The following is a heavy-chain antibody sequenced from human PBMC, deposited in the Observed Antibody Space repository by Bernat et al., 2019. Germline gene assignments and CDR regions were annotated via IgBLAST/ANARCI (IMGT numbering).Heavy chain of an antibody. CDR2: FSGSGGST. J-gene: IGHJ4*02. Sequence: VQLLESGGGLVQPGGSLRLPCSASGFTFRSYALSWVPQAPGQGLEWVSAFSGSGGSTYYADSVKGRLPISRDNSKNTLYLQMNSLRAEDTAVYYCAGGASNAYWGQGTLVTVSS. CDR3: AGGASNAY. V-gene: IGHV3-23*01. CDR1: GFTFRSYA. D-gene: IGHD2-21*01.